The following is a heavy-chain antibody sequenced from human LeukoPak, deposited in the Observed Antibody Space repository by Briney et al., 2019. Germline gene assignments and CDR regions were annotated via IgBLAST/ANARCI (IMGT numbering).Heavy chain of an antibody. Sequence: GGSLRLSCAASGFTFSSYWMHWVRQAPGKGLVWVSRINIDGTTTNYADSVKGRFTISRDNAKNTLYLQMNSLRADDTAVYFCSRDGPLSGTGHVDYWGQGTLVTVSS. J-gene: IGHJ4*02. CDR3: SRDGPLSGTGHVDY. D-gene: IGHD3-10*01. V-gene: IGHV3-74*01. CDR2: INIDGTTT. CDR1: GFTFSSYW.